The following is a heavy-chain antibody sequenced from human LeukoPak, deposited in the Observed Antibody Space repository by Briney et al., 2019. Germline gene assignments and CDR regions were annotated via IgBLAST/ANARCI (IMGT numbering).Heavy chain of an antibody. CDR1: GFTFSSYA. V-gene: IGHV3-23*01. D-gene: IGHD3-22*01. Sequence: PGGSLRLSCAASGFTFSSYAMSWVRQAPGKGLEWVSAISGSGGSTYYADSVKGRFTISRDNAKNSLYLQMNSLRAEDTAVYYCARYYYDSSGYRYFQHWGQGTLVTVSS. J-gene: IGHJ1*01. CDR2: ISGSGGST. CDR3: ARYYYDSSGYRYFQH.